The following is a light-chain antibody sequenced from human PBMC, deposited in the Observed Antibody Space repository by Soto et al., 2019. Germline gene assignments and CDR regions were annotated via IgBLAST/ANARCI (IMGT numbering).Light chain of an antibody. J-gene: IGLJ2*01. Sequence: QSALTQPPSVSGSPGQTVSISCTGSSSDVGSHNRVSWYQQHPGKAPKLMIYDVSKRPSGVPDRCSGSKSGNTASLTISGLQAEDEADYYCCSYAGSYTFDVVFGGGTKLTVL. CDR3: CSYAGSYTFDVV. CDR2: DVS. CDR1: SSDVGSHNR. V-gene: IGLV2-11*01.